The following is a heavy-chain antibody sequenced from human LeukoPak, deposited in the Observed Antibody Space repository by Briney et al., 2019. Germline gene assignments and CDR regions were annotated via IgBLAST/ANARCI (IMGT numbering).Heavy chain of an antibody. J-gene: IGHJ4*02. Sequence: KASETLSLTCSVSGYSISGGNYWGWIRQPPGRGLEWIGNLYPNGNTYYNPSLQSRVTISVDTSKNQFSLKLSSVTAADTAVYYCASTTLVVVTALFDYWGQGTLVTVSS. D-gene: IGHD3-22*01. CDR1: GYSISGGNY. CDR2: LYPNGNT. V-gene: IGHV4-38-2*01. CDR3: ASTTLVVVTALFDY.